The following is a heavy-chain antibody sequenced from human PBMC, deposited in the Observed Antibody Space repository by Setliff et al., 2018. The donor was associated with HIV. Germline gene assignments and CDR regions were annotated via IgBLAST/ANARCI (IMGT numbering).Heavy chain of an antibody. CDR1: GGTFSSYA. J-gene: IGHJ6*03. D-gene: IGHD2-15*01. CDR3: ARGDPRRGGIDGYYYMDV. V-gene: IGHV1-69*10. Sequence: GASVKVSCKASGGTFSSYAIRWVRQAPGQGLEWMGGIIPIIGIANYAQKFQGRVTMTRNTSISTAYMELSSLRSEDTAVYYCARGDPRRGGIDGYYYMDVWGKGTTVTVSS. CDR2: IIPIIGIA.